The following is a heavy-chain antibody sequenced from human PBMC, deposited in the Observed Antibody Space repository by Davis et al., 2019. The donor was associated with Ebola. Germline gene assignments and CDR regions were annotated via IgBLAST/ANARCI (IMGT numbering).Heavy chain of an antibody. CDR1: GGTFSSYA. D-gene: IGHD2-2*01. V-gene: IGHV1-69*13. Sequence: SVKVSCKASGGTFSSYAISWVRQAPGQGLEWMGGIIPIFGTANYAQKFQGRVTITADESTSTAYMELSSLRSEDTAVYYCARGALGYCSSTSCSGWFDPWGQGTLVTVSS. J-gene: IGHJ5*02. CDR2: IIPIFGTA. CDR3: ARGALGYCSSTSCSGWFDP.